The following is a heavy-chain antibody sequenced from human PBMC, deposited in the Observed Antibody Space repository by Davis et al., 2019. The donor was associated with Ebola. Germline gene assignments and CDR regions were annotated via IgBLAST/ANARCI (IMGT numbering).Heavy chain of an antibody. CDR1: GFTFDDYT. V-gene: IGHV3-43*01. CDR3: AKDGTGDIAAAGNGGFDY. D-gene: IGHD6-13*01. J-gene: IGHJ4*02. Sequence: PGGSLRLSCAASGFTFDDYTMHWVRQAPGKGLEWVSLISWDGGSTYYADSVKGRFTISRDNSKNSLYLQMNSLRTEDTALYYCAKDGTGDIAAAGNGGFDYWGQGTLVTVSS. CDR2: ISWDGGST.